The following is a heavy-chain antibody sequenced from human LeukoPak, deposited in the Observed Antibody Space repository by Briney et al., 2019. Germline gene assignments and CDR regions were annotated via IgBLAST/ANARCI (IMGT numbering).Heavy chain of an antibody. CDR3: AGNVDTAMFGNY. CDR1: GYTFPSYF. J-gene: IGHJ4*02. Sequence: ASVKVSCKASGYTFPSYFMHWVRQAPGQGLEWMGGIIPIFGTANYAQKFQGRVTITADESTSTAYMELSSLRSEDTAVYYCAGNVDTAMFGNYWGQGTLVTVSS. CDR2: IIPIFGTA. D-gene: IGHD5-18*01. V-gene: IGHV1-69*13.